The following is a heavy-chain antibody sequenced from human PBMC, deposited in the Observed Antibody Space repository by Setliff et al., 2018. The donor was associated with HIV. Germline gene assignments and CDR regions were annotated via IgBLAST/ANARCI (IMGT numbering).Heavy chain of an antibody. CDR2: IGAFNGNT. CDR1: GYTFTGFG. J-gene: IGHJ4*02. D-gene: IGHD2-21*02. Sequence: ASVKVSCKASGYTFTGFGITWVRQAPGQGLEWMGWIGAFNGNTHYPQNLQGRVTMTTDTSTRTAYMELSSLRSEDTAVYYCARANCGGDFISPCGIDYWGQGTLVTVSS. V-gene: IGHV1-18*01. CDR3: ARANCGGDFISPCGIDY.